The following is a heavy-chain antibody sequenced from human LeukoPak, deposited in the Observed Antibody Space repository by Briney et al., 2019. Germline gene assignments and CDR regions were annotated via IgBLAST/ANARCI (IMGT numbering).Heavy chain of an antibody. D-gene: IGHD2-8*01. J-gene: IGHJ4*02. CDR3: HPLAYASK. V-gene: IGHV3-74*01. Sequence: PGGSLRLSCAVSGVTSGFTFSSRWMHWVRQAPGKGLEWVSVTKNDGSSTNYADAVRGRFTGSRDNAQNTVYLEMNSLRVEDTAIYYCHPLAYASKWGQGTLVTVSS. CDR1: GVTSGFTFSSRW. CDR2: TKNDGSST.